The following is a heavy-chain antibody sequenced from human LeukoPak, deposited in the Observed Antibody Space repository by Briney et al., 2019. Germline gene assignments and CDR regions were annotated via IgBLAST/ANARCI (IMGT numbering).Heavy chain of an antibody. D-gene: IGHD2-15*01. CDR2: ISGSGGST. CDR1: GFTFSSYA. J-gene: IGHJ4*02. CDR3: AKDPRFVVVVAATFDY. Sequence: GGSPRLSCAASGFTFSSYAMSWVRQAPGKGLEWVSAISGSGGSTYYADSVKGRFTISRDNSKNTLYLQMNSLRAEDTAVYYCAKDPRFVVVVAATFDYWGQGTLVTVSS. V-gene: IGHV3-23*01.